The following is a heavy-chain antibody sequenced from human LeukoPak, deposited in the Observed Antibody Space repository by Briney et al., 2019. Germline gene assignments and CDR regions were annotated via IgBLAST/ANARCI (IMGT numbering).Heavy chain of an antibody. CDR3: ARSPHSYNWNPTAFDY. V-gene: IGHV1-69*05. Sequence: GASVKVSCKASGGTFSSYAISWVRQAPGQGLEWMGGIIPIFGTANYAQKFQGRVTITTDESTSTAYMELSNLRPEDTAVYYCARSPHSYNWNPTAFDYWGQGTLVTVSS. CDR1: GGTFSSYA. CDR2: IIPIFGTA. D-gene: IGHD1-20*01. J-gene: IGHJ4*02.